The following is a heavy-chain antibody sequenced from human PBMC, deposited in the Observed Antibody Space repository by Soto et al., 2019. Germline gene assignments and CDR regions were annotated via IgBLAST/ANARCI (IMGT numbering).Heavy chain of an antibody. V-gene: IGHV1-69*02. J-gene: IGHJ6*04. Sequence: SVKVSCKASGGTFSSYTISWVRQAPGQGLEWMGRIIPILGIANYAQKFQGRVTITADKSTSTAYMELSSLRSEDTAVYYCAFPSDILTGYYFRDGGGKGTRFTVSS. D-gene: IGHD3-9*01. CDR1: GGTFSSYT. CDR2: IIPILGIA. CDR3: AFPSDILTGYYFRDG.